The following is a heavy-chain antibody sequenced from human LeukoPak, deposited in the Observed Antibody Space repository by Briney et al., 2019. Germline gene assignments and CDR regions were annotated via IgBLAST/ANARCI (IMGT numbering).Heavy chain of an antibody. Sequence: SDTLSLTCTASGGSISSYYWSWVRQPPGQGLEWIGYINYSGSSNYNPSLKRRSTISVDTTKNHLSLKLSPVPAADTAVYYCAREPTIFGPLDGGQGTLVTVS. V-gene: IGHV4-59*12. CDR2: INYSGSS. CDR1: GGSISSYY. J-gene: IGHJ4*02. D-gene: IGHD3-3*01. CDR3: AREPTIFGPLD.